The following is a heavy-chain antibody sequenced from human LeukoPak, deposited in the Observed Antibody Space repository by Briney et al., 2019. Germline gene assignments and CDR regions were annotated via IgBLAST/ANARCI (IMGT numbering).Heavy chain of an antibody. V-gene: IGHV3-7*03. D-gene: IGHD5-12*01. Sequence: GGSLRLSCAITEFTFTNYWKNWVRQASGKGLEWVANMSPDENEKKYVDSVKGRFTISTDNAKKTLYLQMNSLRVEDTAIYYCLGYGNDNPWGQGALVTVSS. CDR1: EFTFTNYW. CDR3: LGYGNDNP. J-gene: IGHJ4*02. CDR2: MSPDENEK.